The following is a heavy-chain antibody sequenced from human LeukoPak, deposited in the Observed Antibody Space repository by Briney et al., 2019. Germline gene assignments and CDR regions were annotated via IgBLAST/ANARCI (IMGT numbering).Heavy chain of an antibody. D-gene: IGHD3-22*01. V-gene: IGHV4-59*01. CDR3: ARAPHSYDSDTYSVQQYFDL. CDR2: IYYNGNI. J-gene: IGHJ2*01. CDR1: GGSISNYY. Sequence: PSETLSLTCTVSGGSISNYYWSWIRQPPGKGLEWIGYIYYNGNINYNPSLKSRVTISVDTSKNQFSLKLSSVTAADTAVYYCARAPHSYDSDTYSVQQYFDLWGRGTLVTVSS.